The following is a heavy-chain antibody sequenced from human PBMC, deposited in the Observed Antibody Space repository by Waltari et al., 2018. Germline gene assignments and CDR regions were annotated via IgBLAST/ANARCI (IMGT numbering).Heavy chain of an antibody. D-gene: IGHD1-26*01. CDR1: GLTFRNYE. CDR3: ARGEGGANEY. CDR2: ISSGASII. Sequence: EVQLVESGGGLVQPGGSLRLFCAASGLTFRNYEMNWVRQAPGKGREWVAYISSGASIIYYADSVKGRFTISRDNAKNSVYLQMSSLRAEDTAIYYCARGEGGANEYWGQGTLVTVSA. J-gene: IGHJ4*02. V-gene: IGHV3-48*03.